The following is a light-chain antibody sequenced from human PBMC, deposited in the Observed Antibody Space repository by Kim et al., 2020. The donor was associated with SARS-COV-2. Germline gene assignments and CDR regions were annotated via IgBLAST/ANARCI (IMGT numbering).Light chain of an antibody. V-gene: IGLV2-11*01. CDR2: DVS. Sequence: QSALTQPRSVSGSPGQSVTISCTGTSSDVGNYNYVSWYQHHPGKAPKLMIYDVSKRPSGVPDRFSGSKSGNTASLTISGLQAEDEADYCCCSYAGSYTVVFGGGTQLTVL. CDR3: CSYAGSYTVV. J-gene: IGLJ2*01. CDR1: SSDVGNYNY.